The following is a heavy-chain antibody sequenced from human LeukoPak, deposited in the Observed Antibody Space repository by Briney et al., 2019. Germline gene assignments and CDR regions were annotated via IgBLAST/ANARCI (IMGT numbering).Heavy chain of an antibody. Sequence: GASVKVSCKASGGTFSSYAISWVRQAPGQGLEWMGRIIPILGIANYAQKFQGRVTITADKSTSTAYMELSSLRSEDTAVYYCTSISGWYFYYFDYWGQGTLVTVSS. J-gene: IGHJ4*02. CDR1: GGTFSSYA. CDR2: IIPILGIA. CDR3: TSISGWYFYYFDY. V-gene: IGHV1-69*04. D-gene: IGHD6-19*01.